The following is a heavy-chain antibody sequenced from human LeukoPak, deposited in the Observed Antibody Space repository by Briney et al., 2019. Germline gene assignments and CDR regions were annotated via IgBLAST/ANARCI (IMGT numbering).Heavy chain of an antibody. J-gene: IGHJ4*02. CDR1: GFTISTYA. D-gene: IGHD5-12*01. V-gene: IGHV3-23*01. Sequence: PGGSLRLSCAASGFTISTYAMSWVRQAPGKGLEWVSAISGSGVTTYYADSVKGRFTISRDNSKNTLYLQMNSLRAEDTAVYYCAKANTGYENFDYWGQGTLVTVSS. CDR3: AKANTGYENFDY. CDR2: ISGSGVTT.